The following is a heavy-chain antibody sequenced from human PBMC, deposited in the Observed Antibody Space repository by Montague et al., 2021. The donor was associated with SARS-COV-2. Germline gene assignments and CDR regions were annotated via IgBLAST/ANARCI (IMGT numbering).Heavy chain of an antibody. CDR2: IDNSGDTI. Sequence: SLRLSCAASGFTFSDYYMSWIRQAPGEGLEWISYIDNSGDTIYHADSVKGRFTISRDNARNSLYLQMNSLRAEDTAVYYCARDLIQGARLFYYSGMDVWGQGTMVTVSS. CDR3: ARDLIQGARLFYYSGMDV. CDR1: GFTFSDYY. J-gene: IGHJ6*02. D-gene: IGHD3-10*01. V-gene: IGHV3-11*01.